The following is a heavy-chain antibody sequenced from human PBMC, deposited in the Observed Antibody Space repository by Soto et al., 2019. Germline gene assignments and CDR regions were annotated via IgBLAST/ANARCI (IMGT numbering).Heavy chain of an antibody. CDR1: GDSISTNSYS. Sequence: PSETLSLTCTVSGDSISTNSYSWGWIRQPPGQGLEWIGLFYYSGSTHYNPSLKSRVTISVDTSKNQFSLKLSSVTAADTAVYYCARQSAVAGNCFDPWGQGTLVTVSS. V-gene: IGHV4-39*01. J-gene: IGHJ5*02. CDR3: ARQSAVAGNCFDP. CDR2: FYYSGST. D-gene: IGHD6-19*01.